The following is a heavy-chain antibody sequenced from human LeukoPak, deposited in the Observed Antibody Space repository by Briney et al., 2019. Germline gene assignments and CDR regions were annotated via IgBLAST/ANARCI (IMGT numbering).Heavy chain of an antibody. V-gene: IGHV3-23*01. CDR2: ISGSGVTT. D-gene: IGHD1-7*01. J-gene: IGHJ3*01. CDR3: ARGVRGGTQYDAFDV. CDR1: GFTFNIYG. Sequence: GGSLRLSCAASGFTFNIYGMTWVRQAPGKGLEWVAAISGSGVTTNYADSVKGRFTISRDNAKNSVYLQMNSLRVEDTAVYYCARGVRGGTQYDAFDVWGQGTMVTVSP.